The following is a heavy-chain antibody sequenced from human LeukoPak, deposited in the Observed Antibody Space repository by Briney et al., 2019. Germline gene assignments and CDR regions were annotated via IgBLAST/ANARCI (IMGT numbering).Heavy chain of an antibody. CDR3: AKSLVSGGSCYSCFDY. V-gene: IGHV3-23*01. Sequence: GGSLRLSCVASGFAFASYAMGWVRQSPGKRLEWVSGITGSGENTYYAGSVKGRFTISRDNSKDTLYLQMNSLRPEDTAVYYCAKSLVSGGSCYSCFDYWGQGTLVTVSS. CDR2: ITGSGENT. CDR1: GFAFASYA. J-gene: IGHJ4*02. D-gene: IGHD2-15*01.